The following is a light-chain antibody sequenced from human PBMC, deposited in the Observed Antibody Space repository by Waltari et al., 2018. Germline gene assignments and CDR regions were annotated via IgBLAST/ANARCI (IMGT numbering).Light chain of an antibody. Sequence: DIRMTQSPSSLSASVGDRVTITCRASESIDTYLNWYQHKPGKAPEPLIYAASTLHGGVPSRFSGSGSVTDFTLTISSLQPEDFAAYSCQQSYTTPLTFGPGTKVDSK. CDR2: AAS. CDR3: QQSYTTPLT. CDR1: ESIDTY. J-gene: IGKJ3*01. V-gene: IGKV1-39*01.